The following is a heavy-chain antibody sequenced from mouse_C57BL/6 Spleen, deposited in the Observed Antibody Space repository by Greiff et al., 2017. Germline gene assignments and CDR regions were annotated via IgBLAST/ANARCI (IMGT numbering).Heavy chain of an antibody. CDR2: IDPSDSET. J-gene: IGHJ2*01. V-gene: IGHV1-52*01. Sequence: VQLQQPGAELVRPGSSVKLSCKASGYTFTSYWMHWVKQGPIQGLEWIGNIDPSDSETHYNQKFKDKATLTVDKSSSTAYMQLSSLTSEDSAVYYCARGYGSSSYYFDSWGQGTTLTVSS. CDR3: ARGYGSSSYYFDS. CDR1: GYTFTSYW. D-gene: IGHD1-1*01.